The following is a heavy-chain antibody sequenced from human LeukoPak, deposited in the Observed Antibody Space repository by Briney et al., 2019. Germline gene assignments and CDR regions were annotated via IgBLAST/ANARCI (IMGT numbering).Heavy chain of an antibody. CDR2: FHTAGDT. V-gene: IGHV3-13*01. J-gene: IGHJ6*02. CDR3: ARGSCSSSSCYERLNGLDV. D-gene: IGHD2-2*01. CDR1: GFTFSNYD. Sequence: PGGSLRLSCAASGFTFSNYDMHWVRQATGKGLEWVSAFHTAGDTHYSGSVKGRFATSRENAKNSFYLQMNNLRAGDTAVYYCARGSCSSSSCYERLNGLDVWGQGTPVTVS.